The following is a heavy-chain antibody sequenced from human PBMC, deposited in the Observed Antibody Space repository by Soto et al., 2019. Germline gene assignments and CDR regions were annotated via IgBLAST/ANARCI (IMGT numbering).Heavy chain of an antibody. CDR3: AKEGYCSGGSCYSGNDP. V-gene: IGHV3-30-3*01. Sequence: GSLRLSCAASGFIFSTYAMHWVRQAPGKGLEWVAVISYEGSDKYYADSVKGRFTISRDNSKDTLYLQMNSLRAEDTAVYYCAKEGYCSGGSCYSGNDPWGQGTLVTVSS. J-gene: IGHJ5*02. D-gene: IGHD2-15*01. CDR2: ISYEGSDK. CDR1: GFIFSTYA.